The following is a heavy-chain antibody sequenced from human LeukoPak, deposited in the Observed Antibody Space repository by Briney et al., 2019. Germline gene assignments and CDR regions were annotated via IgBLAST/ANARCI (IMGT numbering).Heavy chain of an antibody. CDR2: IYYSGST. CDR1: DDSITMYY. CDR3: ARSQTQYGSYSY. D-gene: IGHD1-26*01. Sequence: PSETLSLTCTVSDDSITMYYWSWIRQPPGKGLEWIGYIYYSGSTNYNPSLKSRVTISVDTSKNQFSLKLSSVTAADTAVYYCARSQTQYGSYSYWGQGTLVTVSS. V-gene: IGHV4-59*01. J-gene: IGHJ4*02.